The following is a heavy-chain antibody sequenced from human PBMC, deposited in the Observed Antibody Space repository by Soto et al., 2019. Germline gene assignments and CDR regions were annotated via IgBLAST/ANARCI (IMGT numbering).Heavy chain of an antibody. Sequence: GGSLRLSCAASGFTFDDYAMHWVRQAPGKGLEWVSGISWNSGSIGYADSVKGRFTISRDNAKNSLYLQMNSLRAEDTALYYCAKGMYQKSSGVLGVWGQGTAVTVSS. CDR2: ISWNSGSI. V-gene: IGHV3-9*01. CDR3: AKGMYQKSSGVLGV. CDR1: GFTFDDYA. J-gene: IGHJ6*02. D-gene: IGHD2-2*01.